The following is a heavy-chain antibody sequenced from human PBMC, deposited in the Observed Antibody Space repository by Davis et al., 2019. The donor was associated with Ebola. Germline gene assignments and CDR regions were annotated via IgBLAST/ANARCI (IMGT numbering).Heavy chain of an antibody. J-gene: IGHJ4*02. CDR3: ARVQNYDFWSGLGY. Sequence: PGGSLRLSCAASGFTFSTYSMHWVRQAPGKGLEWLSSISSGSHYIYYRDSVKGRCTISRDNAKNSLYLQMNSLRAEDTAVYYCARVQNYDFWSGLGYWGQGVLVTVSS. V-gene: IGHV3-21*01. CDR2: ISSGSHYI. D-gene: IGHD3-3*01. CDR1: GFTFSTYS.